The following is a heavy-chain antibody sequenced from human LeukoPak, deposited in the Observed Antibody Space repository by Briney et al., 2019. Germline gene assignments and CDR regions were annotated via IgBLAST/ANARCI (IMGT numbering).Heavy chain of an antibody. Sequence: GASGTVSCKASGYTFITFGISWLRQAPGQGREWVAWIGGYDHNSNYVKRNLQDTVTMPTDTSPGTAYLELRTLRSDDTAVYYCARDLWNFYDDGGYYRDFDYWGQGTLVTVST. CDR2: IGGYDHNS. CDR1: GYTFITFG. D-gene: IGHD3-22*01. V-gene: IGHV1-18*01. CDR3: ARDLWNFYDDGGYYRDFDY. J-gene: IGHJ4*02.